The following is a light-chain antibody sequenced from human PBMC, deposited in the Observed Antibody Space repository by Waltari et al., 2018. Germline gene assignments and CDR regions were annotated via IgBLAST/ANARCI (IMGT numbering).Light chain of an antibody. J-gene: IGKJ1*01. CDR2: GAS. Sequence: EIVLTQSPGTLSLSLGERATVSCRTSQSVSRALAWYQQKPGQAPGILIYGASTRATGTPDRFSDSGSGTDSSLTINRLEPDDFAVYYCQHYLRLPVTFGQGTTVEI. V-gene: IGKV3-20*01. CDR1: QSVSRA. CDR3: QHYLRLPVT.